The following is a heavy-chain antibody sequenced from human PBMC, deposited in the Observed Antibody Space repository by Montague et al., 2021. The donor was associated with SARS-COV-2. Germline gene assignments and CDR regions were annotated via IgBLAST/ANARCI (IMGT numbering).Heavy chain of an antibody. CDR2: FHYSGRP. V-gene: IGHV4-39*01. Sequence: SETLSLTCTVSGDSISSSSYNWSWIRQPPGKGLEWIGSFHYSGRPYYNPSLKSRVTIYVDTSKNQLSQKLISVTAAYTAVYYCTIHVHMTGPDPSPGFDYWGQGTLVTVSS. CDR1: GDSISSSSYN. D-gene: IGHD1-1*01. CDR3: TIHVHMTGPDPSPGFDY. J-gene: IGHJ4*02.